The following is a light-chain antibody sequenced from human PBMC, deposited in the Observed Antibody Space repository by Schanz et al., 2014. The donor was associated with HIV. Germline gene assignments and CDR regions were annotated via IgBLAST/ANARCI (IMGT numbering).Light chain of an antibody. CDR2: GAS. CDR3: QQRSNWPPIFT. Sequence: PGERATLSCRASQSVSSSSLAWYRQKAGQPPSLLISGASSRATGVPDRFSGDGSGTDFTLTISSLEPEDFAVYYCQQRSNWPPIFTFGPGTKVDIK. J-gene: IGKJ3*01. V-gene: IGKV3D-20*02. CDR1: QSVSSSS.